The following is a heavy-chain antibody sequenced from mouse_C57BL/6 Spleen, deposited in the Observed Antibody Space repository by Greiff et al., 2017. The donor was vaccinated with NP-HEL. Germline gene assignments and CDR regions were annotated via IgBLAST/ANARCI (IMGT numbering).Heavy chain of an antibody. Sequence: QVQLKQPGAELVKPGASVKLSCKASGYTFTSYWMHWVKQRPGQGLEWIGMIHPNSGSTNYNEKFKSKATLTVDKSSSTAYMQLSSLTSEDSAVYYCARGGMIYYDHDGGAWFAYWGQGTLVTVSA. CDR1: GYTFTSYW. CDR3: ARGGMIYYDHDGGAWFAY. CDR2: IHPNSGST. D-gene: IGHD2-4*01. J-gene: IGHJ3*01. V-gene: IGHV1-64*01.